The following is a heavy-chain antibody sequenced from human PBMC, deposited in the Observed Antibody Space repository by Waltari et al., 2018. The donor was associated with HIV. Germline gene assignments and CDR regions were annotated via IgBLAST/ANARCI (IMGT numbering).Heavy chain of an antibody. CDR3: ARWEGYFDV. Sequence: QQLGAALLKPADTLSLPCAVDDGSVSGPHWSWIRPSPGKGLEWIGEINYNGVTNYNSSRKSRVTISVDASKNQFSLRLTSLAASDTGVYFCARWEGYFDVWGRGT. CDR2: INYNGVT. J-gene: IGHJ2*01. V-gene: IGHV4-34*01. D-gene: IGHD1-26*01. CDR1: DGSVSGPH.